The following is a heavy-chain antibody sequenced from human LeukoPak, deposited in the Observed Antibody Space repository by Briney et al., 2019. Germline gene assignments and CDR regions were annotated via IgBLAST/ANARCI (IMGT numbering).Heavy chain of an antibody. V-gene: IGHV4-59*01. CDR1: GGSISSYY. D-gene: IGHD3-22*01. CDR3: ARDSPDYDSSGYYSGYFDY. Sequence: PSETLSLTCTVSGGSISSYYWSWIRKPPGKGLKWIGYIYYSGSTNYNPSLKSRVTISVDTSKNQFSLKLSSVTAADTAVYYCARDSPDYDSSGYYSGYFDYWGQGTLVTVSS. J-gene: IGHJ4*02. CDR2: IYYSGST.